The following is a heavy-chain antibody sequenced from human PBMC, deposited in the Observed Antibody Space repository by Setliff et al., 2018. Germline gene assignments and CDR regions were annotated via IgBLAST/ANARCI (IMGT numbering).Heavy chain of an antibody. CDR3: ARGRLPESWEGYSYGHTLDAFDI. CDR2: INPNSGGT. V-gene: IGHV1-2*04. CDR1: GYTFTGYY. J-gene: IGHJ3*02. Sequence: ASVKVSCKASGYTFTGYYMHWVRQAPGQGLEWMGWINPNSGGTNYAQKFQGWVTMTRDPPISTAYMELGRLRSDDTAVYYCARGRLPESWEGYSYGHTLDAFDIWGQGTMGTVS. D-gene: IGHD5-18*01.